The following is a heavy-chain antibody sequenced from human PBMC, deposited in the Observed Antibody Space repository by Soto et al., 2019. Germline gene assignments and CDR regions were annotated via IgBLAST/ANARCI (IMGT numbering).Heavy chain of an antibody. CDR2: IYYSGST. D-gene: IGHD6-19*01. J-gene: IGHJ4*02. Sequence: SETLSLTCTVYGGSIRSYYWSWIRQPPGKGLEWIGYIYYSGSTNYNPSLKSRVTISVDTSKNQFSLKLSSVTAADTAVYYCARAVAGQYYFDYWGQRTLVTVSS. CDR3: ARAVAGQYYFDY. CDR1: GGSIRSYY. V-gene: IGHV4-59*01.